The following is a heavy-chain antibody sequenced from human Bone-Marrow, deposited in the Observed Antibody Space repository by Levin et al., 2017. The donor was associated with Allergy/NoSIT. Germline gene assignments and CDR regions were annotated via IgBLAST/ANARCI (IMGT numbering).Heavy chain of an antibody. CDR1: GFTFSAYG. CDR3: AKGRSGPGWSYDAFDI. J-gene: IGHJ3*02. D-gene: IGHD3-9*01. CDR2: ISDDGSKE. V-gene: IGHV3-30*18. Sequence: PPGGSLRLSCAASGFTFSAYGMHWVRQAPGKGLEWVAVISDDGSKEYYADSVKGRLTISRDNSKNTVNVQMNSLRAEDTAIYYCAKGRSGPGWSYDAFDIWGQGTMVTVSS.